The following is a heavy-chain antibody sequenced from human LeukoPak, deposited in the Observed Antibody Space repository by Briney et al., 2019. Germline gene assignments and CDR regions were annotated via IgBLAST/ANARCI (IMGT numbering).Heavy chain of an antibody. D-gene: IGHD5-24*01. CDR3: AREMATIRSPDY. V-gene: IGHV1-2*02. J-gene: IGHJ4*02. CDR1: GYTFTGYY. Sequence: ASVKVSCKASGYTFTGYYMHWVRQAPGQGLEWMGWINPNSGGTNYAQKLQGRVTMTTDTSTSTAYMELRSLRSDDTAVYYCAREMATIRSPDYWGQGTLVTVSS. CDR2: INPNSGGT.